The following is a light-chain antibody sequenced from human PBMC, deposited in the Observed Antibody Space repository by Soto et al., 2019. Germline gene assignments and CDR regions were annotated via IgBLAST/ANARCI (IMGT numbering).Light chain of an antibody. V-gene: IGKV2-24*01. Sequence: DIVLTQTPLSSRVALGQPASISCKSSQSLVHIDGNTYLSWLQQRPGQPPRLLIYKISNRFPGVPDRFSGSGAGTDFKLEIARVEPDDVGVYYCIQAAQSPWTFGQGTKVEI. CDR3: IQAAQSPWT. CDR2: KIS. CDR1: QSLVHIDGNTY. J-gene: IGKJ1*01.